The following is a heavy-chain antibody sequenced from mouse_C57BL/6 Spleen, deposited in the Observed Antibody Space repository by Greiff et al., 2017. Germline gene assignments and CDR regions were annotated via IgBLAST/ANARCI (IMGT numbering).Heavy chain of an antibody. CDR3: ARKGTTVVFDY. V-gene: IGHV1-82*01. J-gene: IGHJ2*01. Sequence: QVQLQQSGPELVKPGASVKISCKASGYAFSSSWMNWVKQRPGQGLEWIGRIYPGDGDTNYNGKFKGKATLTADKSSSTAYMQRSSLTSEDSAVYFCARKGTTVVFDYWGQGTTLTVSS. CDR1: GYAFSSSW. D-gene: IGHD1-1*01. CDR2: IYPGDGDT.